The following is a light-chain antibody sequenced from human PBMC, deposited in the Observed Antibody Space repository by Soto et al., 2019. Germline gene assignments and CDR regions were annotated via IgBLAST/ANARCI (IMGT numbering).Light chain of an antibody. J-gene: IGLJ1*01. CDR3: ATWDDSPTGHSI. CDR1: TSNIGSNT. CDR2: SID. V-gene: IGLV1-44*01. Sequence: QSVLTQPPSVSWSPGQDVTISLSGSTSNIGSNTGNWYQQLPGTAPKLLIYSIDQRPSGVPDRFSGSKPGTSASLAIRGLKPEDEADYFCATWDDSPTGHSIFGTGTKVTVL.